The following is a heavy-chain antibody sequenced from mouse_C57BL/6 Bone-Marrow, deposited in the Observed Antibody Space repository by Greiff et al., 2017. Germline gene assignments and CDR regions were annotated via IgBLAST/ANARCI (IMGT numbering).Heavy chain of an antibody. CDR1: GFTFSDYY. J-gene: IGHJ3*01. D-gene: IGHD2-4*01. Sequence: EVQVVESGGGLVQPGGTLKLSCAASGFTFSDYYMYWVRQTPEKRLEWVAYISNGGGSTYYPDTVKGRFTIFRDNAKNTLYLQMSRLKAEDTAMYYCARPSYDYDPAWFAYWGQGTLVTVSA. CDR2: ISNGGGST. CDR3: ARPSYDYDPAWFAY. V-gene: IGHV5-12*01.